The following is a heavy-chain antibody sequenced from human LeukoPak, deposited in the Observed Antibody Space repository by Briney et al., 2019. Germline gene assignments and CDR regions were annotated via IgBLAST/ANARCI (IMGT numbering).Heavy chain of an antibody. D-gene: IGHD5-18*01. CDR1: GFTFSSYG. CDR2: ISYDGSNK. Sequence: PGGSLRLSCAASGFTFSSYGMHWVRQAPGKGLEWVAVISYDGSNKYYADSVKGRFTISRDNSKNTLYLQMNSLRAEDTAVHYCAKDALGGGYSYGLRYFDYWGQGTLVTVSS. J-gene: IGHJ4*02. V-gene: IGHV3-30*18. CDR3: AKDALGGGYSYGLRYFDY.